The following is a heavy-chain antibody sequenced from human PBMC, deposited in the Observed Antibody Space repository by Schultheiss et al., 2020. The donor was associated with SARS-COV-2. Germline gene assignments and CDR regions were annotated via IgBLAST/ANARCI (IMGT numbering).Heavy chain of an antibody. CDR1: GFTFSSYA. CDR3: ARVGPDGIAAAGGGDAFDI. CDR2: ISYDGSNK. J-gene: IGHJ3*02. V-gene: IGHV3-30*07. Sequence: GGSLRLSCAASGFTFSSYAMHWVRQAPGKGLEWVAVISYDGSNKYYADSVKGRFTISRDNSKNTLYLQMNSLRAEDTAVYYCARVGPDGIAAAGGGDAFDIWGQGTMVTVSS. D-gene: IGHD6-13*01.